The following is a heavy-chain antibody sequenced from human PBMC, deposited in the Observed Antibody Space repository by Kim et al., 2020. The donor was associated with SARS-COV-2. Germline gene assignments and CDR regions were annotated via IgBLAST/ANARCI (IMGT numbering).Heavy chain of an antibody. CDR1: GYTFTNYG. V-gene: IGHV1-3*01. D-gene: IGHD1-26*01. CDR2: INAANGNT. CDR3: APGVEHLAYFDY. Sequence: ASVKVSCKASGYTFTNYGIHWVRQAPGQRLEWMGWINAANGNTKYSQKFQGRVTITRDTSASTAYMELSSLRSEDTAVFYCAPGVEHLAYFDYWGQGTLVTVSS. J-gene: IGHJ4*02.